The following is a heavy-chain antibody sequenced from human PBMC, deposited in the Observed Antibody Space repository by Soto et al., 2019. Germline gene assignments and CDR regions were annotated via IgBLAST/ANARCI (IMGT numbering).Heavy chain of an antibody. Sequence: QVQLVQSGAEVKKPGASVKVSCKASGYTFTSYGISWVRQAPGQGLEWMGWISAYNGNTNYAQKLQGRVTMTTDTSTSTADMELRSLRSDDTAVYYCARSIIGYCSGGSCYAYFDIWGQGTMVTVSS. CDR1: GYTFTSYG. V-gene: IGHV1-18*01. J-gene: IGHJ3*02. CDR3: ARSIIGYCSGGSCYAYFDI. CDR2: ISAYNGNT. D-gene: IGHD2-15*01.